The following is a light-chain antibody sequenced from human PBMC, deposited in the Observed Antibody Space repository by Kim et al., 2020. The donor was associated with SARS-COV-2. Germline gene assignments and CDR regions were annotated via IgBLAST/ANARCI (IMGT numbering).Light chain of an antibody. Sequence: SASVGDRVTISCRTSQSIVNYLNWYQQKPGSAPDLLIYAASSLQSGVPSRFNGSGSGTEFTLAINSLQPEDYATYFCQQSYSTPYTFGQGTKLEI. CDR3: QQSYSTPYT. V-gene: IGKV1-39*01. CDR1: QSIVNY. CDR2: AAS. J-gene: IGKJ2*01.